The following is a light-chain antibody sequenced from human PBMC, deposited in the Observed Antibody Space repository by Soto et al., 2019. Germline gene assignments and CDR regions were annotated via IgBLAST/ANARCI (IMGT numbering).Light chain of an antibody. CDR2: SDN. CDR1: SSDVGGYNY. Sequence: QSALTQPASVSGSPGQSITISCTGTSSDVGGYNYVSWYQQLPGTAPKLLIYSDNQRPSGVPDRFSGSKSGTSASLAISGLLSEDEADYYCAAWDDSLMGVFGGGTKLTVL. V-gene: IGLV1-47*02. CDR3: AAWDDSLMGV. J-gene: IGLJ3*02.